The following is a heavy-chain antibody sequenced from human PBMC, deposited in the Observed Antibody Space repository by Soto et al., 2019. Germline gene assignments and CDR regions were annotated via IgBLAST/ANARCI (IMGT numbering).Heavy chain of an antibody. V-gene: IGHV2-5*02. CDR3: VHVGGLEQWLYRLDH. CDR1: GFSLTTTGVG. CDR2: IYWDDDK. Sequence: QITLKESGPSLVKPTQTLTLTCTFSGFSLTTTGVGVVWIRQPPGKALEWLALIYWDDDKHYSPSLRSRLAVTKNTTKNQVVLTLTNVDPADTGTSFCVHVGGLEQWLYRLDHWGQGTLVTVSS. D-gene: IGHD6-19*01. J-gene: IGHJ4*02.